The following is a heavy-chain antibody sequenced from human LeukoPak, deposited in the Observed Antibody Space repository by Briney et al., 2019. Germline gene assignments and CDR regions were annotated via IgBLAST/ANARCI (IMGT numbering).Heavy chain of an antibody. J-gene: IGHJ4*02. CDR2: INPNSGVT. CDR1: GYTFTGYY. V-gene: IGHV1-2*02. CDR3: GRGTGEGYTYGRYYFDY. Sequence: GASVKVSCKASGYTFTGYYLHWVRQAPGQGLEWMGWINPNSGVTDYAQNFQGRVTMPRDTSISTAYVELSRLRSDDTAVYYCGRGTGEGYTYGRYYFDYWGQGTLVTVSS. D-gene: IGHD5-18*01.